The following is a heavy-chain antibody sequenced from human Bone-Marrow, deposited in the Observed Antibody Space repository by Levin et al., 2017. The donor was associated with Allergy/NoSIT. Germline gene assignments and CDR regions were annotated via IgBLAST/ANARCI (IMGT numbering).Heavy chain of an antibody. Sequence: GGSLRLSCAASGFTFNSYGMSWVRQAPGKGLDWVSVISGTGGSTYYADSVKGRFTISRDNSKNTLYLQMDSLRAEDTAIYYCAKDRNRMRLVVPAIDYWGQGTLVTVSS. CDR2: ISGTGGST. V-gene: IGHV3-23*01. D-gene: IGHD2-21*02. CDR1: GFTFNSYG. CDR3: AKDRNRMRLVVPAIDY. J-gene: IGHJ4*02.